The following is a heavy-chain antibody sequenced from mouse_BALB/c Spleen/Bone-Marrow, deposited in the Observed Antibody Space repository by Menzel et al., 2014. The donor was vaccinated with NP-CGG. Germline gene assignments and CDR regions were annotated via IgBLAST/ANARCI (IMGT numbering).Heavy chain of an antibody. D-gene: IGHD1-1*01. CDR1: GYTFTSYW. CDR2: IYPGDGDT. Sequence: QLQQSGAELARPGASVKLSCKASGYTFTSYWMQWVKQRPGQGLEWIGAIYPGDGDTRYTQKFKGKATLTADKSSSTAYMQLSSLASEDSAVYYCARGRNYYGSSYYFDYWGQGTTLTVSS. V-gene: IGHV1-87*01. CDR3: ARGRNYYGSSYYFDY. J-gene: IGHJ2*01.